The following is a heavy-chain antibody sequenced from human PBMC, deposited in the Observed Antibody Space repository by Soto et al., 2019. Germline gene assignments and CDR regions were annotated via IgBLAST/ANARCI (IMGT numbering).Heavy chain of an antibody. CDR3: VKSAGDQWMFDY. V-gene: IGHV3-23*01. Sequence: EVHLSESGGGLVQPGGSLRLSCAASGFTFNSYAMSWVRQAPGKGLHWVSALSHSATNIFYADSVRGRFTISRDNSKNTLSVQMNSLRAEDTAIYYCVKSAGDQWMFDYWGQGILVTVSS. CDR2: LSHSATNI. D-gene: IGHD5-12*01. CDR1: GFTFNSYA. J-gene: IGHJ4*02.